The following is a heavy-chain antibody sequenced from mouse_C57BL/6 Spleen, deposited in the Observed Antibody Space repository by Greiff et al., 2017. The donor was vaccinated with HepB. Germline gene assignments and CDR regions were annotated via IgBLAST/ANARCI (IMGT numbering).Heavy chain of an antibody. J-gene: IGHJ4*01. CDR1: GYTFTSYW. V-gene: IGHV1-52*01. D-gene: IGHD6-1*01. CDR3: ARSARTIDYYAMDY. Sequence: QVQLQQSGAELVRPGSSVKLSCKASGYTFTSYWMHWVKQRPIQGLEWIGNIDPSDSETHYNQKFKDKATLTVDKSSSTAYMQLSSLTSEDSAVYYCARSARTIDYYAMDYWGQGTSVTVSS. CDR2: IDPSDSET.